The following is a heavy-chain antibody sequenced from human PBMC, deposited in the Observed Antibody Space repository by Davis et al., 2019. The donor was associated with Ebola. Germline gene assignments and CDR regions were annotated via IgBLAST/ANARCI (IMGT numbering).Heavy chain of an antibody. CDR2: INHSGST. D-gene: IGHD6-19*01. CDR3: ARGEAVAGTRDDY. J-gene: IGHJ4*02. Sequence: PSETLSLTCTVSGGSVSSGSYYWSWIRQPPGKGLEWIGEINHSGSTNYNPSLKSRVTISVDTSKNQFSLKLSSVTAADTAVYYCARGEAVAGTRDDYWGQGTLVTVSS. CDR1: GGSVSSGSYY. V-gene: IGHV4-39*07.